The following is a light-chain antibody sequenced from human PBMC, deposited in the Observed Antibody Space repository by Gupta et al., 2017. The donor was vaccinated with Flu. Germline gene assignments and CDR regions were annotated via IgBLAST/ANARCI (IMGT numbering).Light chain of an antibody. CDR1: QSVSSSY. CDR3: QQYGSSPLT. CDR2: GAS. Sequence: EIVLTQSPGTLVLSPGERATISCRASQSVSSSYLAWYQHKPGQAPRLLIYGASSRATGIPDRFSGSGSGTDFTLTISRLEPEDFAVYYCQQYGSSPLTFGGGTKVEIK. J-gene: IGKJ4*01. V-gene: IGKV3-20*01.